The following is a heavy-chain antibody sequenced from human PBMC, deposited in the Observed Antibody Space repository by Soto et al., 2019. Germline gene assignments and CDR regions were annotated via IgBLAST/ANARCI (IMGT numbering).Heavy chain of an antibody. J-gene: IGHJ4*02. CDR1: GFTFSSYA. CDR2: ISSNGGST. D-gene: IGHD5-12*01. V-gene: IGHV3-64D*08. CDR3: VKRGDGYPSPKFDY. Sequence: GGSLRLSCSASGFTFSSYAMHWVRQAPGKGLEYVSAISSNGGSTYYADSVKGRFTISRDNSKNTLYLQMSSLRAEDTAVYYCVKRGDGYPSPKFDYWGQGTLVTVSS.